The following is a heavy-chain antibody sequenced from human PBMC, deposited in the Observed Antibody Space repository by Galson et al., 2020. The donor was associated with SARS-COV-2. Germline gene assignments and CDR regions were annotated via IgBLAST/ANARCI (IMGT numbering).Heavy chain of an antibody. D-gene: IGHD1-20*01. Sequence: GGSLRLSCAASGFTFRSYSMSWVRQAPGKGLEWVSSISSSSNFIYYADSVKGRFTTSRDNAKNSLYLQVNSLRDEDAAVYYCASGIWSGKFYFDYWRQGTLVTVSS. CDR2: ISSSSNFI. J-gene: IGHJ4*02. CDR3: ASGIWSGKFYFDY. V-gene: IGHV3-21*01. CDR1: GFTFRSYS.